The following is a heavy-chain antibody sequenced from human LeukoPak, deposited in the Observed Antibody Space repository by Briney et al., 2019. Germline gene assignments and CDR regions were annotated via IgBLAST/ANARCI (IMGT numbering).Heavy chain of an antibody. CDR3: ARGRVLYSSGWPDLDY. D-gene: IGHD6-19*01. Sequence: ASVKVSCKASGYTFTSYGISWVRQAPGQGLEWMGWISAYNGNTNYAQKLQGRVTMTTDTSTSTAYMELRSLRSDDTAVYYCARGRVLYSSGWPDLDYWGRGTLVTVSS. V-gene: IGHV1-18*01. CDR2: ISAYNGNT. CDR1: GYTFTSYG. J-gene: IGHJ4*02.